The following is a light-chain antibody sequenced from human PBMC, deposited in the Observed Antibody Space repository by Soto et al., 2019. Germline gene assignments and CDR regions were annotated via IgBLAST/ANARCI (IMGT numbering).Light chain of an antibody. Sequence: DIQMAQSPSTLSATTGDRVTITCRASQSISSWLAWYQHKPGKAPKLLIYAASTLQSGVPSRFSGSGSGTEFTLTISSLHPEDFATYYCQQLNSYPQTFGQGTKVDI. CDR2: AAS. V-gene: IGKV1-9*01. J-gene: IGKJ1*01. CDR3: QQLNSYPQT. CDR1: QSISSW.